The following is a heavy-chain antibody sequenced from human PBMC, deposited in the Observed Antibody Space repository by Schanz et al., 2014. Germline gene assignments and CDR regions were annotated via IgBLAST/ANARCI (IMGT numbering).Heavy chain of an antibody. CDR1: GFTFSTYA. CDR3: AKSLESCPGGRCSRGYFDY. Sequence: EVQLAESGGGLVRPGGSLRLSCAASGFTFSTYAMAWVRQAPGKGLEWVSSINTGGDSTYYADSVKGRFTISRDNFKGALYLQMSSLRAEDTAVYYCAKSLESCPGGRCSRGYFDYWGQGTLVTVSS. J-gene: IGHJ4*02. CDR2: INTGGDST. V-gene: IGHV3-23*04. D-gene: IGHD2-8*02.